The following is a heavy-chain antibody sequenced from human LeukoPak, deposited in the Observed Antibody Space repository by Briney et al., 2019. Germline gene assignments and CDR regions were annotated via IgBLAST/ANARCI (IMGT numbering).Heavy chain of an antibody. D-gene: IGHD5-24*01. CDR1: GFTFSDYS. CDR2: IGIDSGNT. CDR3: ARDYKYGFDN. V-gene: IGHV3-48*01. Sequence: GGSLRLSCAASGFTFSDYSMNWVRQSPGKGLEGISYIGIDSGNTNYAGSVKGRFTISGDKAKSSLYLQMNSLRVEDTAVYYCARDYKYGFDNWGQGTLVTVSS. J-gene: IGHJ4*02.